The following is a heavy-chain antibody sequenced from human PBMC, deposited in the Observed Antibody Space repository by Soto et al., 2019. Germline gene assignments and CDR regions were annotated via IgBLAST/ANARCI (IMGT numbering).Heavy chain of an antibody. Sequence: VGSLRLSCAASGFTFSSYGMHWVRQAPGKGLEWVAVIWYDGSNKYYADSVKGRFTISRDNSKNTLYLQMNSLRAEDTAVYYCARDPLFIAVAGTAGAFDIWGQGTMVTVSS. CDR3: ARDPLFIAVAGTAGAFDI. J-gene: IGHJ3*02. CDR1: GFTFSSYG. CDR2: IWYDGSNK. V-gene: IGHV3-33*01. D-gene: IGHD6-19*01.